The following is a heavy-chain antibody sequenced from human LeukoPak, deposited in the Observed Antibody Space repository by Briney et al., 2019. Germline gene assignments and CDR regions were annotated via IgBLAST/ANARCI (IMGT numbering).Heavy chain of an antibody. V-gene: IGHV4-39*07. Sequence: SETLSLTCTVSGGSISSSSYYWGWIRQPPGKGLEWIGSIYYSGSTYYNPSLKSRVTISVDRSKNQFSLKLSSVTAADTAVYYCARDSEGYCSSTSCYTPFDYWGQGTLVTVSS. CDR2: IYYSGST. D-gene: IGHD2-2*02. CDR3: ARDSEGYCSSTSCYTPFDY. J-gene: IGHJ4*02. CDR1: GGSISSSSYY.